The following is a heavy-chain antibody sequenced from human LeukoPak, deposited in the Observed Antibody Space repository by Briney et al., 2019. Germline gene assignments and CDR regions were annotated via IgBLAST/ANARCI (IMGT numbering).Heavy chain of an antibody. Sequence: SETLSLTCTVSGGSISSNCWSWIRQPPGKGLEWIGCIYASGTTNYNPSLKGRLTISVDTSNCQFSLTVRSVTAADTAVYYCGGRGFWGQGTLVTVSS. CDR3: GGRGF. CDR1: GGSISSNC. D-gene: IGHD3-10*01. J-gene: IGHJ4*02. CDR2: IYASGTT. V-gene: IGHV4-4*09.